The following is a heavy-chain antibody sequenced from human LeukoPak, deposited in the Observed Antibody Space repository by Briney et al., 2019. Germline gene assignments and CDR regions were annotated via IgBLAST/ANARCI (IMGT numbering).Heavy chain of an antibody. CDR1: GGSFSGYY. CDR3: ARGDIVVVPAAIYYYYHMDV. J-gene: IGHJ6*03. CDR2: INHSGST. V-gene: IGHV4-34*01. Sequence: SETLSLTCAVYGGSFSGYYWSWIRQPPGKGLEWIGEINHSGSTNYNPSLKSRVTISADTSKNQFSLKLSSVTAADTAVYYCARGDIVVVPAAIYYYYHMDVRGKGTTVTVSS. D-gene: IGHD2-2*01.